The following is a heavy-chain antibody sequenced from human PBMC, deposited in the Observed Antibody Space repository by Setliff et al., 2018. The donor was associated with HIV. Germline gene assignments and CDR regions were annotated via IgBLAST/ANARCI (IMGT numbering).Heavy chain of an antibody. CDR2: FDPQYDKT. J-gene: IGHJ3*02. V-gene: IGHV1-24*01. CDR3: ATRAYDSRGYLRSRVSGAAFDI. CDR1: GYTLTELS. D-gene: IGHD3-22*01. Sequence: ASVKVSCKVSGYTLTELSIHWVRQAPGKGLEWMGGFDPQYDKTFYAQKFQGRVTMSEDTSTDTAYMELSSRRPEDTAVYYCATRAYDSRGYLRSRVSGAAFDIWGQGTMVTVSS.